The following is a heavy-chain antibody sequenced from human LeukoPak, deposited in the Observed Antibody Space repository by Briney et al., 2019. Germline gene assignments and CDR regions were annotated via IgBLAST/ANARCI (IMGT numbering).Heavy chain of an antibody. CDR1: GGSISSSNW. J-gene: IGHJ4*02. CDR3: AGSYYDSSGYYSPNFDY. CDR2: IYHSGST. Sequence: SGTLSLTCAVSGGSISSSNWWSWVRQPPGKGLEWIGEIYHSGSTNYNPSLKSRVTISVDKSKNQFSLKLSSVTAADTAVYYSAGSYYDSSGYYSPNFDYWGQGTLVTVSS. D-gene: IGHD3-22*01. V-gene: IGHV4-4*02.